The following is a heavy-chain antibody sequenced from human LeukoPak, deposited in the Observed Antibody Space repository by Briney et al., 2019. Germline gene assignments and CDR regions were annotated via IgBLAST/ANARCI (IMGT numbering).Heavy chain of an antibody. CDR1: GGSISSYY. CDR2: IYYSGST. V-gene: IGHV4-59*12. Sequence: PSETLSLTCTVSGGSISSYYWSWIRQPPGKGLEWIGYIYYSGSTDYNPSLKSRVTMSVDTSKNQFSLKLSSVGAADTAVYYCVRDRSRPNPFFDSWGQGTLVTVSS. D-gene: IGHD6-13*01. CDR3: VRDRSRPNPFFDS. J-gene: IGHJ4*02.